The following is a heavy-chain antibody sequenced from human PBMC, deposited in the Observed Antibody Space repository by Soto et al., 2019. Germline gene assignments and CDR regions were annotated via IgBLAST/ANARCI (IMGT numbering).Heavy chain of an antibody. CDR1: GGSISSSNW. J-gene: IGHJ3*02. Sequence: QVQLQESGPGLVKPSGTLSLTCAVSGGSISSSNWWSWVRQPPGKGLEWIGEIYHSGSTNYNPSLKSRVTISVDKSKNQFSPKLSSVTAADTAVYYCARGFPHSHCGGGSCDAFDIWGQGTMVTVSS. CDR3: ARGFPHSHCGGGSCDAFDI. CDR2: IYHSGST. D-gene: IGHD2-15*01. V-gene: IGHV4-4*02.